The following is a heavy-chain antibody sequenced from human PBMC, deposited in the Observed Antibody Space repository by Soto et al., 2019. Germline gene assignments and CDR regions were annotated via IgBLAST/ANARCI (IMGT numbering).Heavy chain of an antibody. D-gene: IGHD3-3*01. Sequence: SETLSLTCTVSGGSISSYYWSWIRQPPAKGLEWIGYIYYSGSTNYNPSLKSRVTISVDTSKNQFSLKLSSVTAADTAVYYCARGQKGTYYDFWSGSPQYYFDYWGQGTLVTVSS. CDR1: GGSISSYY. CDR2: IYYSGST. CDR3: ARGQKGTYYDFWSGSPQYYFDY. V-gene: IGHV4-59*01. J-gene: IGHJ4*02.